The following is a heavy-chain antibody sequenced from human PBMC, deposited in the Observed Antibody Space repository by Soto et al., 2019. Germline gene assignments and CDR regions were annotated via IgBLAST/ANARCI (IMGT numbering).Heavy chain of an antibody. CDR1: GCTFSSYT. V-gene: IGHV1-69*02. J-gene: IGHJ4*02. Sequence: SVKVSRKSSGCTFSSYTISWVRQAPGQGLEWMGRIIPILGIANYAQKFQGRVTITADKSTSTAYMELSSLRSEDTAVYYCAQIMVRGVIMLSYWGQGTLVTVS. CDR2: IIPILGIA. CDR3: AQIMVRGVIMLSY. D-gene: IGHD3-10*01.